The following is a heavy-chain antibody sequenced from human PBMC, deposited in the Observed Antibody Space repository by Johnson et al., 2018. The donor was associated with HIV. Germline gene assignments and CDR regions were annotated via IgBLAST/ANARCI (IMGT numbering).Heavy chain of an antibody. CDR3: ARDMGGVVKEARAFDI. Sequence: VQLVESGGGLIQPGGSLRLSCAASGFTVSSNYMSWVRQAPGKGPVWVSRISPDESKTDYADSVQGRFTISRDNSKNTLYLQMNSLRAEDTAVYYCARDMGGVVKEARAFDIWGQGTMVTVSS. CDR2: ISPDESKT. J-gene: IGHJ3*02. D-gene: IGHD3-10*01. CDR1: GFTVSSNY. V-gene: IGHV3-66*03.